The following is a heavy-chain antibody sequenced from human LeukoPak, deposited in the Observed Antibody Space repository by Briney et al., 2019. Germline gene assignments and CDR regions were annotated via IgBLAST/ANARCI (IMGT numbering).Heavy chain of an antibody. V-gene: IGHV3-21*06. J-gene: IGHJ3*02. CDR3: AGTPGQWVNGAFHI. D-gene: IGHD1-1*01. CDR2: ISISSAFI. CDR1: GFTFSGYS. Sequence: KPGRSLRLSCAASGFTFSGYSMNWVRQAPGRGLDWVSSISISSAFIYYAASVRGRFTISRDNAKNSLYLQMSSLRAEDTAMYYCAGTPGQWVNGAFHIWGQGTVVTVSS.